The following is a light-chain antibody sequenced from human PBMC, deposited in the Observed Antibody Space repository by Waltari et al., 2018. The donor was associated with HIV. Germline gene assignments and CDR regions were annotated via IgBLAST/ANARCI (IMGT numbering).Light chain of an antibody. CDR3: AAWDDSANGPV. V-gene: IGLV1-44*01. J-gene: IGLJ3*02. CDR2: RND. Sequence: GSISNIGSNTVNWYQHLPGTAPKLLIYRNDQRPSGVPDRISASKSGTSASLGISGLQSEDEADYYCAAWDDSANGPVFGGGTKLSVL. CDR1: ISNIGSNT.